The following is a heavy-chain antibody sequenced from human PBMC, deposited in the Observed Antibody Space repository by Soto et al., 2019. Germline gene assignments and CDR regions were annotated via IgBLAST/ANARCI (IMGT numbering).Heavy chain of an antibody. CDR3: ASAEDTYYYYGMDV. CDR1: GYTFTSYD. CDR2: MNPNSGNT. Sequence: QVQLVQSGAEVKKPGASVKVSCKASGYTFTSYDINWVRQATGQGLEWMGWMNPNSGNTGYAQKYQGRVTMTRNTSISTAYMELSSLRSEDTAVYYCASAEDTYYYYGMDVWGQGTTVTVSS. J-gene: IGHJ6*02. D-gene: IGHD5-18*01. V-gene: IGHV1-8*01.